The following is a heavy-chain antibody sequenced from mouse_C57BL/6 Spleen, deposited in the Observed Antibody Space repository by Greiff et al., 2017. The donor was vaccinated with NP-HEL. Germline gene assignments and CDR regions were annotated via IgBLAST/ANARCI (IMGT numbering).Heavy chain of an antibody. D-gene: IGHD2-5*01. J-gene: IGHJ2*01. CDR3: ASRSYSNYHDY. CDR1: GYTFTSYW. V-gene: IGHV1-50*01. Sequence: QVQLQQPGAELVKPGASVKLSCKASGYTFTSYWMQWVKQRPGQGLEWIGEIDPSDSYTNYNQKFKGKATLTVDTSSSTAYMQLSSLTSEDSAVYYCASRSYSNYHDYWGQGTTLTVSS. CDR2: IDPSDSYT.